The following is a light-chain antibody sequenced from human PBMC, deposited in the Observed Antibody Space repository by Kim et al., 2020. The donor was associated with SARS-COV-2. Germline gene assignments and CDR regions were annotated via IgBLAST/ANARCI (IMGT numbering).Light chain of an antibody. CDR3: QSYDTGLNDLVV. CDR2: GNT. CDR1: SSNIGADYD. Sequence: QSVLTQPPSVSGAPGQRITISCTGSSSNIGADYDVHWYQKLPGAAPKLLIYGNTNRPSGVPDRFSASKSGTSASLAITGLQAEDEADYYCQSYDTGLNDLVVFGGGTTLTVL. V-gene: IGLV1-40*01. J-gene: IGLJ2*01.